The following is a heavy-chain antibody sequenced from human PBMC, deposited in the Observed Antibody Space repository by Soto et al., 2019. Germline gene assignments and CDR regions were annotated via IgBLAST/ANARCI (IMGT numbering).Heavy chain of an antibody. CDR2: IPQDGVDG. CDR3: ARDHLILPAHDFFYGSDV. CDR1: GFTFSMYS. Sequence: GGSLRLSCEVSGFTFSMYSMSWVRQSPGKGLEWVAKIPQDGVDGHYADSVKGRFIISRDNGKNSLHLQLNNLRAEDTAVYYCARDHLILPAHDFFYGSDVCGRGATVTVYS. D-gene: IGHD2-21*02. J-gene: IGHJ6*02. V-gene: IGHV3-7*03.